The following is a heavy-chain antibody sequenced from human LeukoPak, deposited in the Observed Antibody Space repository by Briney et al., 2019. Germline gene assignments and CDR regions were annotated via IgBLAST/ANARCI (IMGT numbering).Heavy chain of an antibody. CDR3: ARDVVGATGGFDY. CDR2: IYHSGRT. CDR1: GYSISSGYY. Sequence: SETLSLTCTVSGYSISSGYYWGWIRQPPGKGLEWIGTIYHSGRTYYNPSLKSRVTISVDTSKNQFSLKLSSVTAADTAVYYCARDVVGATGGFDYWGQGTLVTVSS. D-gene: IGHD1-26*01. J-gene: IGHJ4*02. V-gene: IGHV4-38-2*02.